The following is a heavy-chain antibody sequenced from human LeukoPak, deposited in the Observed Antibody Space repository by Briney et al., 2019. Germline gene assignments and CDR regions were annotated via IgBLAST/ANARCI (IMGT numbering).Heavy chain of an antibody. J-gene: IGHJ4*02. CDR1: KFTFSSFW. CDR2: IKQDGTEK. V-gene: IGHV3-7*03. Sequence: GGSLRLSCAASKFTFSSFWMSWVRQAPGKGLEWVANIKQDGTEKYYVDSVRGRFTISRDNAKNSLYLQMNSLRAEDTAVYYCAKESSRTWYSSGWYGYWGQGTLVTVSS. D-gene: IGHD6-19*01. CDR3: AKESSRTWYSSGWYGY.